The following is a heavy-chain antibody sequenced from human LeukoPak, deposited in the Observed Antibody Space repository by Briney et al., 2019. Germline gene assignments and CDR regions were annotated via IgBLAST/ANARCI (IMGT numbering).Heavy chain of an antibody. CDR1: GDSVSSSNFF. CDR2: FHYSGST. J-gene: IGHJ5*02. V-gene: IGHV4-39*02. Sequence: PSETLSLTCTVSGDSVSSSNFFWGRIRQPPGKGLEWIGSFHYSGSTFYNPSLKSRLTISVDTSKNHFSLKLTSVTAADSAVYYCARHEYQVFPPANWFDPWGQGTLVTVSS. D-gene: IGHD6-6*01. CDR3: ARHEYQVFPPANWFDP.